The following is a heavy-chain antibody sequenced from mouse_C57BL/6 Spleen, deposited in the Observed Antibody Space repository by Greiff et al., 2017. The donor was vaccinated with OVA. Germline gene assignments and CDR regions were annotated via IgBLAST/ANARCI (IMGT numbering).Heavy chain of an antibody. CDR2: INPNNGGT. J-gene: IGHJ3*01. CDR3: ARFGSWFAY. Sequence: EVKLLESGPELVKPGASVMIPCKASGYTFTDYNMDWVKQSHGKSLEWIGDINPNNGGTIYNQKFKGKATLTVDKSSSTAYMELRSLTSEDTAVYYCARFGSWFAYWGQGTLVTVSA. CDR1: GYTFTDYN. V-gene: IGHV1-18*01.